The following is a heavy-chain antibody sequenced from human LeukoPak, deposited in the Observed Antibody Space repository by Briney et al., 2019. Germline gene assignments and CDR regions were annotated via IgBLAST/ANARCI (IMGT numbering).Heavy chain of an antibody. CDR2: ISYDGRNK. Sequence: QSGRSVTLSCSASGFTLRYYGMHWVRQAPGKGPDWVARISYDGRNKYYAHSVKGRFTISRDNSKNTLYLQMISVRAEDTAVYYCAIYGSVSYFAYWGQGTLVTVSS. D-gene: IGHD3-10*01. CDR1: GFTLRYYG. V-gene: IGHV3-30*03. CDR3: AIYGSVSYFAY. J-gene: IGHJ4*02.